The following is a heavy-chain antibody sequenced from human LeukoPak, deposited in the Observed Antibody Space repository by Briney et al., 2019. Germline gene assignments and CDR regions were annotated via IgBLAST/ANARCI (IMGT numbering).Heavy chain of an antibody. V-gene: IGHV4-4*07. J-gene: IGHJ6*03. CDR3: AREHSGYDSYYYYYMDV. CDR1: GGSISSYY. Sequence: SETLSLTCTVSGGSISSYYWSWIRQPAGKGLEWIGRIYTSGSTNYNPSLKSRVTMSVDTSRNQFSLKLSSVTAADTAVYYCAREHSGYDSYYYYYMDVWGKGTTVTVSS. D-gene: IGHD5-12*01. CDR2: IYTSGST.